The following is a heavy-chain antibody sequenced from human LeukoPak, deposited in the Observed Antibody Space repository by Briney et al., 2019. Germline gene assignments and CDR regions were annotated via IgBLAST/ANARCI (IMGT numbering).Heavy chain of an antibody. Sequence: GASVKVSCKASGYTFTSYYMHWVRQAPGQGLEWMGIINPSGGSTSYAQKFQGRVTMTRDTSTSTVYMELSSLRSEDTAVYYCASVHFFTVTTFLGGENWFDPWGQGTLVTVSS. J-gene: IGHJ5*02. CDR3: ASVHFFTVTTFLGGENWFDP. CDR1: GYTFTSYY. D-gene: IGHD4-17*01. V-gene: IGHV1-46*01. CDR2: INPSGGST.